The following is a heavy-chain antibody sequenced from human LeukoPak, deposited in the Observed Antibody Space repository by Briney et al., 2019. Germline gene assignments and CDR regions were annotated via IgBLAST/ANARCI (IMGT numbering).Heavy chain of an antibody. CDR1: GFTFSSYA. J-gene: IGHJ4*02. V-gene: IGHV3-23*01. D-gene: IGHD3-22*01. Sequence: GGSLRLSCAASGFTFSSYAMSWVRQAPGKGLEWVAATSGSGGGTYYADSVRGRFTMSRDNSKNTLYLQMNSLRAEDTAVYYCAKDPRLYYYDSSGYADYWGQGTLVTVSS. CDR3: AKDPRLYYYDSSGYADY. CDR2: TSGSGGGT.